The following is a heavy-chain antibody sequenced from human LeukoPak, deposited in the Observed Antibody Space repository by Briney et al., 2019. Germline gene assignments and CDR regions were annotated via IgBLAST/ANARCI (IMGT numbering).Heavy chain of an antibody. V-gene: IGHV4-4*02. CDR3: ARAVHPQRVPVKDAYGLDV. Sequence: SGTLSLTCAVSGASISSSDWWSWVRQSPGKGLEWIGEIYYTGSRNYNPSLKSRVAMSVDTSKNQFSLELTSVTAADTAEYYCARAVHPQRVPVKDAYGLDVWGQGTTVTVSS. J-gene: IGHJ6*02. CDR1: GASISSSDW. D-gene: IGHD2-8*02. CDR2: IYYTGSR.